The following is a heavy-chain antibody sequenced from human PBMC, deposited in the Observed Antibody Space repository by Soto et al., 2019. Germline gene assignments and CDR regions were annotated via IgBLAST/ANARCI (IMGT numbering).Heavy chain of an antibody. J-gene: IGHJ6*02. V-gene: IGHV1-69*01. CDR1: GGTFSSYA. Sequence: KVSCKASGGTFSSYAISWVRQAPGQGLEWMGGIIPIFGTANYAQKFQGRVTITADESTSTAYMELSSLRSEDTAVYYCARAGRAGNYYYGMDVWGQGTTVTVSS. CDR3: ARAGRAGNYYYGMDV. CDR2: IIPIFGTA.